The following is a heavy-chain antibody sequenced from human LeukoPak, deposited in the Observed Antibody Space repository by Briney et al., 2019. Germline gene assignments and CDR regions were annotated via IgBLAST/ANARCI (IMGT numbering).Heavy chain of an antibody. CDR3: ARAYGDYDYYYGMDV. V-gene: IGHV3-48*01. CDR1: GFTFSSYS. D-gene: IGHD4-17*01. CDR2: IGSSSSTI. Sequence: GGSLRLSCAASGFTFSSYSMNWVRQAPGKGLEWVSYIGSSSSTIYYADSVKGRFTISRDNAKNSLYLRMNSLRAEDTAVYYCARAYGDYDYYYGMDVWGQGTTVTVSS. J-gene: IGHJ6*02.